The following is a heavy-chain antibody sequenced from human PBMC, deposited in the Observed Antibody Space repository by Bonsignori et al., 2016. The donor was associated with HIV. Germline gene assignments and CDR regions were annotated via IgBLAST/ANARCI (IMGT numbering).Heavy chain of an antibody. CDR2: ISSSSSTI. J-gene: IGHJ6*03. V-gene: IGHV3-48*02. CDR3: ARVLIQPPKFPHSYYYYMDV. Sequence: GESLKISCAASGFTFSSYSMNWVRQAPGKGLEWVSYISSSSSTIYYADSVKGRFTISRDNAKNSLYLQMNSLRDEDTAVYYCARVLIQPPKFPHSYYYYMDVWGKGTTVTVSS. D-gene: IGHD2-2*01. CDR1: GFTFSSYS.